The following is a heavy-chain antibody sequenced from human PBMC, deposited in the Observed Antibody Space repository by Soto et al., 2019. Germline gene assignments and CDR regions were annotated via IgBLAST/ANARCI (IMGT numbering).Heavy chain of an antibody. D-gene: IGHD2-8*02. V-gene: IGHV3-9*01. CDR2: FSWNSGNI. CDR1: GFSFDDYA. J-gene: IGHJ6*02. Sequence: EVQVVESGGGLVQPGRSLRLSCAASGFSFDDYAMHWVRQAPGKGLEWVSGFSWNSGNIGYADSVKGRFTISRDNAKNSLYLQMNSLRAEDTALYYCAKSTGGTANGMGVWGQGTTVTVSS. CDR3: AKSTGGTANGMGV.